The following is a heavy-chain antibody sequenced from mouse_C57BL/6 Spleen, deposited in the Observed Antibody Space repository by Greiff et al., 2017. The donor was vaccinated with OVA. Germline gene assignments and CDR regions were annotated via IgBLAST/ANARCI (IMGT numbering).Heavy chain of an antibody. CDR3: AYSSGYVRFAY. CDR1: GYTFTDYY. Sequence: EVQLQQSGPELVKPGASVKISCKASGYTFTDYYMNWVKQSHGKSLEWIGDINPNNGGTSYNQKFKGKATLTVDKSSSTAYMELRSLTSEDSAVYYCAYSSGYVRFAYWGQGTLVTVSA. CDR2: INPNNGGT. D-gene: IGHD3-2*02. V-gene: IGHV1-26*01. J-gene: IGHJ3*01.